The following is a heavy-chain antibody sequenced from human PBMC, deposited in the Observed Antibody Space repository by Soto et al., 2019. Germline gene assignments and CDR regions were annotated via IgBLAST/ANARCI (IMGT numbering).Heavy chain of an antibody. V-gene: IGHV3-9*01. CDR3: VKDESINWYSGHFRH. D-gene: IGHD6-13*01. J-gene: IGHJ1*01. CDR2: INWNSGSI. Sequence: LSLSCAASGFTFDDYAMHWVRQVPGKGLEWVPGINWNSGSIGYGDSVKGRFAISRDNAKNSLHLQMNSLSAEDTAFYYCVKDESINWYSGHFRHWGQGTLVTVSS. CDR1: GFTFDDYA.